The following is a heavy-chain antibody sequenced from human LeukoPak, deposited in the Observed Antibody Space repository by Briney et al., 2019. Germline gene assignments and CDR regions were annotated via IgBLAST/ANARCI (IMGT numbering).Heavy chain of an antibody. Sequence: GGSLRLSCAASGFTFSDYYMSWIRQAPGKGLEWVSYISSSGSTIYYADSVKGRFTISRDNAKNSLYLQMNSLRAEDTAVYYCARVVAAASPDDAFDIWGQGTMVTVSS. J-gene: IGHJ3*02. V-gene: IGHV3-11*04. CDR1: GFTFSDYY. D-gene: IGHD6-13*01. CDR3: ARVVAAASPDDAFDI. CDR2: ISSSGSTI.